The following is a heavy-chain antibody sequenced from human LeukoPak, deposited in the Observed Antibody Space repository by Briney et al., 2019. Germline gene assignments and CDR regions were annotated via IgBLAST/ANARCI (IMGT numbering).Heavy chain of an antibody. J-gene: IGHJ6*03. CDR1: GFTFSDYY. Sequence: PGGSLRLSCAASGFTFSDYYMSWIRQAPGKGLEWVSYISSSGSTIYYADSVKGRFTISRDNAKNSLYLQMNSLRAEDTAVYYCARAGWRWLYYYMDVWGKGTTVTVSS. CDR3: ARAGWRWLYYYMDV. D-gene: IGHD5-24*01. CDR2: ISSSGSTI. V-gene: IGHV3-11*04.